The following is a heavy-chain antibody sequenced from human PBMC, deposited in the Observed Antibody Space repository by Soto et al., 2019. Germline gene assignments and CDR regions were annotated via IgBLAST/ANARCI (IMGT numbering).Heavy chain of an antibody. D-gene: IGHD3-9*01. CDR1: GGSISSYY. V-gene: IGHV4-59*01. J-gene: IGHJ5*02. CDR3: ARVSLRYTASTEKWFLP. Sequence: SETLSLTCTVSGGSISSYYWSWIRQPPGKGLEWIGYIYYSGSTNYNPSLKSRVTISVDTSKNQFSLKLSSVTAADTAVYYCARVSLRYTASTEKWFLPWGQGILVSV. CDR2: IYYSGST.